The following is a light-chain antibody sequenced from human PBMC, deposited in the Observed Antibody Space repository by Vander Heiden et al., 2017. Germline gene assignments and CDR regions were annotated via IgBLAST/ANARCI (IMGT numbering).Light chain of an antibody. J-gene: IGKJ2*01. V-gene: IGKV1-39*01. CDR2: AAS. CDR3: QQSYTTPYT. CDR1: QSISTY. Sequence: DLQMTQSPSSLSASVRDRVTITCRASQSISTYLNWYQQKPGKAPNLLIYAASSLQSGVPSRFSGSGSGTYFTLTISSLQPEDFATYYCQQSYTTPYTFGQGTKLEIK.